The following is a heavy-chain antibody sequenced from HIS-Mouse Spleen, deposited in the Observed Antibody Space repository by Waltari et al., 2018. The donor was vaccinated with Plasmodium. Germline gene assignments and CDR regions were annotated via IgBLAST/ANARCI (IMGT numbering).Heavy chain of an antibody. CDR1: GGSISSSSYY. CDR3: ARVKPPYYFDY. CDR2: IDYSGST. Sequence: QLQLQESGPGLVKPSETLSLTCTVSGGSISSSSYYWGWIRQPPGKGLEWIGSIDYSGSTSYNPSLKSLVTIAVDTSKNQFSLNLSSVTAADTAVYYCARVKPPYYFDYWGQGTLVTVSS. V-gene: IGHV4-39*07. J-gene: IGHJ4*02.